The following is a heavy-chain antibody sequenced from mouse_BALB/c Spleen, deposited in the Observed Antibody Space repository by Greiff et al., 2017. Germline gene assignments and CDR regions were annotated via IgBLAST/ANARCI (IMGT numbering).Heavy chain of an antibody. CDR2: IDTSDSYT. V-gene: IGHV1-69*01. CDR1: GYTFTDYW. J-gene: IGHJ3*01. D-gene: IGHD4-1*01. Sequence: QVQLQQPGAELVMPGASVKMSCKASGYTFTDYWMHWVKQRPGQGLEWIGAIDTSDSYTSYNQKFKGKATLTVDESSSTAYMQLSSLTSEDSAVYYCARSGKRAWLAYWGQGTLVTVSA. CDR3: ARSGKRAWLAY.